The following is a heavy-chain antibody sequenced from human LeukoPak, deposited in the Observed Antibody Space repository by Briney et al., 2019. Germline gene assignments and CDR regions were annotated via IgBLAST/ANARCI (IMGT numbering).Heavy chain of an antibody. D-gene: IGHD5-24*01. Sequence: PGGSLRLSCAASGFTFSSYAMNWVRQAPGKGLEWISAIMGSGVGTYYADSVKGRFTISRDNAKNSLYLQMNSLRAEDTAVYYCARELGRWLQIGYWGQGTLVTVSS. CDR2: IMGSGVGT. CDR1: GFTFSSYA. J-gene: IGHJ4*02. V-gene: IGHV3-23*01. CDR3: ARELGRWLQIGY.